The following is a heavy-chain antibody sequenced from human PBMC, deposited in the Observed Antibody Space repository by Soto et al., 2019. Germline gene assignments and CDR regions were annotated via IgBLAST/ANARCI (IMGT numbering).Heavy chain of an antibody. CDR3: ATHPGGGGY. CDR2: IYSGGYT. D-gene: IGHD3-10*01. CDR1: GFTVSNNY. J-gene: IGHJ4*02. Sequence: EVQLVESGGGLIQPGGSLRLSCAVSGFTVSNNYMSWVRQAPGKGLEGVSVIYSGGYTAYGDSVKGRFTTPRDNSQTAPFLQKNMRGGADMAMFYCATHPGGGGYWGQGTLVTVSS. V-gene: IGHV3-53*01.